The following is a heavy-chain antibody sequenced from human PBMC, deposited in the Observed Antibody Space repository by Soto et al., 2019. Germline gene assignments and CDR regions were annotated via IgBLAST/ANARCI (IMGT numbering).Heavy chain of an antibody. Sequence: SETLSLTCTVSGGSISSGGYYWSWIRQHPGKGLEWIGYIYYSGSTYYNPSLKSRVTISVDTSKNQFSLKLSSVTAADTAVYYCARDQGYSYGPGGGMDVWGQGTTVTASS. CDR2: IYYSGST. J-gene: IGHJ6*02. V-gene: IGHV4-31*03. CDR3: ARDQGYSYGPGGGMDV. CDR1: GGSISSGGYY. D-gene: IGHD5-18*01.